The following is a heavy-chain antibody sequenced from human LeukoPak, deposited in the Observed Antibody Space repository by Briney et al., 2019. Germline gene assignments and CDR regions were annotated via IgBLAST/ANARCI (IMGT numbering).Heavy chain of an antibody. CDR1: GGTFSSYA. CDR2: IIPIFGTA. J-gene: IGHJ4*02. CDR3: ATAVGIAAAGDEFFDY. V-gene: IGHV1-69*05. Sequence: ASVKVSCKASGGTFSSYAISWVRQAPGQGLEWMGGIIPIFGTANYAQKFQGRVTITRDTSASTAYMELSSLRSEDTAVYYCATAVGIAAAGDEFFDYWGQGTLVTVSS. D-gene: IGHD6-13*01.